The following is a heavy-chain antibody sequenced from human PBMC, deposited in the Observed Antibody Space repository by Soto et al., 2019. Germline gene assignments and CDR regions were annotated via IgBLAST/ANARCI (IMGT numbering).Heavy chain of an antibody. V-gene: IGHV3-11*06. CDR3: ARDRGYYGSGSYPNYYYYGMDV. D-gene: IGHD3-10*01. CDR1: GFTFSDYY. J-gene: IGHJ6*02. Sequence: GGSLRLSCAASGFTFSDYYMSWIRQAPGKGLEWVSYISSSSSYTNYADSVKGRFTISRDNAKNSLYLQMNSLRAEDTAVYYCARDRGYYGSGSYPNYYYYGMDVWGQGTTVTVSS. CDR2: ISSSSSYT.